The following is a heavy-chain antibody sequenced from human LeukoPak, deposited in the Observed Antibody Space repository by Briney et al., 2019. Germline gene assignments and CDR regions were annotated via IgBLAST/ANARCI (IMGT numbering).Heavy chain of an antibody. J-gene: IGHJ4*02. V-gene: IGHV4-34*01. CDR2: INHSGST. D-gene: IGHD5-18*01. CDR3: VRAGDQGKFSYGRF. Sequence: SETLSLTCAVYGGSFSGYYWSWIRQPPGKGLEWIGEINHSGSTNYNPSLKSRVTMSVDTSKSQFSLELSSVTAADTAVYYCVRAGDQGKFSYGRFWGQGTLVTVSS. CDR1: GGSFSGYY.